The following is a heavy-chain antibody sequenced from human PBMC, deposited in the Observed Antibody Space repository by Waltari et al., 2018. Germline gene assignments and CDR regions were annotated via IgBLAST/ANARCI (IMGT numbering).Heavy chain of an antibody. Sequence: EVQVVESGGGLIQPGGSLRLSCAVSGFIVSRNYMSWARQAPGKGLEWVSVIYSGGSSYYVDSVNGRFTISRDNSKNTIYLEMNSLRGEDTAVYFCVGHRFGSGSYFDYWGQGTPVTVSS. CDR1: GFIVSRNY. V-gene: IGHV3-53*01. D-gene: IGHD3-10*01. J-gene: IGHJ4*02. CDR3: VGHRFGSGSYFDY. CDR2: IYSGGSS.